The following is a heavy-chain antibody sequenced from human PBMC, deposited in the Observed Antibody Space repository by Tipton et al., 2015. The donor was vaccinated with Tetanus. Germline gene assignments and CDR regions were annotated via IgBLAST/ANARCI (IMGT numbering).Heavy chain of an antibody. CDR2: IYYSGST. D-gene: IGHD5-24*01. CDR3: ARLGRDGYNSYYYGMDV. V-gene: IGHV4-39*01. J-gene: IGHJ6*02. CDR1: GGSFSGYY. Sequence: GLVKPSETLSLTCAVYGGSFSGYYWGWIRQPPGKGLEWIGSIYYSGSTYYNPSLKSRVTISVDTSKNQFSLKLSSVTAADTAVYYCARLGRDGYNSYYYGMDVWGQGTTVTVSS.